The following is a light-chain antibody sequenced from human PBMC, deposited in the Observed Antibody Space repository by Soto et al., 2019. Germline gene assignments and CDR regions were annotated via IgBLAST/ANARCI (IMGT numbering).Light chain of an antibody. CDR3: HQYGSSPLFT. J-gene: IGKJ3*01. V-gene: IGKV3-20*01. Sequence: IVLTQSPDTLSLSPGERATLSCRASQSVTSSYLAWYQQKPGQAPRLLIYGASTRATGIPDRFSGSGSGTDVTITISRVEHADVALFYCHQYGSSPLFTFGPGTRVDMK. CDR1: QSVTSSY. CDR2: GAS.